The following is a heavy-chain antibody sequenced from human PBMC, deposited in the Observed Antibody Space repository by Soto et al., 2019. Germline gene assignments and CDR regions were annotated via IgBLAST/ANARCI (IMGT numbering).Heavy chain of an antibody. D-gene: IGHD6-6*01. Sequence: GASVKVSCKASGYTFTSYAMHWVRQAPGQRLEWMGWINAGNGNTKYSQKLQGRVTITRDTSASTAYMELSSLRSEDTAVYYCAREYSSSYYYYGMDVWGQGTTVTVSS. CDR1: GYTFTSYA. J-gene: IGHJ6*02. CDR2: INAGNGNT. V-gene: IGHV1-3*01. CDR3: AREYSSSYYYYGMDV.